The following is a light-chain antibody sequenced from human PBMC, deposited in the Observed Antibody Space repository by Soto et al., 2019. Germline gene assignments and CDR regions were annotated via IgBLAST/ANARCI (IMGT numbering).Light chain of an antibody. CDR3: QQYRNWPL. Sequence: MTQSPATLSVSAGERVTISCRTSHSVSSHVAWYQQKPGQAPRLLLYGASTRASGIPVRFSGSGFGTEFTLTISSLQSEDFAVYYCQQYRNWPLFGQGTRLEIK. V-gene: IGKV3-15*01. J-gene: IGKJ5*01. CDR2: GAS. CDR1: HSVSSH.